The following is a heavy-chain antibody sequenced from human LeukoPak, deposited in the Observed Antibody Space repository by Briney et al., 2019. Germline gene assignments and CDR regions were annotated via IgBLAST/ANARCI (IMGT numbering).Heavy chain of an antibody. CDR1: GGSISSYY. CDR3: ARQVAGAGKAGFDY. V-gene: IGHV4-4*07. CDR2: IYTTEST. D-gene: IGHD6-19*01. Sequence: SETLSLTCTVSGGSISSYYWSWIRQPAAKGLEGIGRIYTTESTNYNHSLKSRVNMSVDTANKQFSLKLSSVTAADTAVYYCARQVAGAGKAGFDYWGQGTLVTVSS. J-gene: IGHJ4*02.